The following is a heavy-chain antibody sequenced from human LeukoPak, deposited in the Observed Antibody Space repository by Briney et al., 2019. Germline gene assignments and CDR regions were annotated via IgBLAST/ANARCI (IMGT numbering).Heavy chain of an antibody. CDR1: GGTFSSYA. CDR2: IIPIFGTA. J-gene: IGHJ3*02. V-gene: IGHV1-69*05. Sequence: SVKVSCKASGGTFSSYAISWVRQAPGQGLEWMGRIIPIFGTANYAQKFQGRVTITTDESTSTAYMELSSLRSEDTAVYYCASGVGATPYDAFDIWGQGTMVTVSS. D-gene: IGHD1-26*01. CDR3: ASGVGATPYDAFDI.